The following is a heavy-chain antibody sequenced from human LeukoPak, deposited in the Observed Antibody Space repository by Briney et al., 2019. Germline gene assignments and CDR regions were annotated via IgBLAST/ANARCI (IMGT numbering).Heavy chain of an antibody. D-gene: IGHD2-15*01. CDR2: ISSSGSTI. V-gene: IGHV3-48*03. CDR3: ARDPRYCSGGTCYHESFDI. J-gene: IGHJ3*02. Sequence: PGGSLRLSCAASGFTFSSYEMNWVRQAPGKGLEGVSYISSSGSTIYYADSVKGRFTISRDNAKNSLYLQANSLRAEDTAVYYCARDPRYCSGGTCYHESFDIWGQGTMVTVSS. CDR1: GFTFSSYE.